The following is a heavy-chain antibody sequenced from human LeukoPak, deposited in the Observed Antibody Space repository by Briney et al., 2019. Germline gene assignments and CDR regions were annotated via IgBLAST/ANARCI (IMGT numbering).Heavy chain of an antibody. CDR2: IYHSGST. D-gene: IGHD3-9*01. CDR3: ARGTYYDILTGYYKAYYFDY. CDR1: GGSISSGGYS. J-gene: IGHJ4*02. Sequence: SKTLSLTCAVSGGSISSGGYSWSWIRQPPGKGLEWIGYIYHSGSTYYNPSLKSRVTISVDRSKNQFSLKLSSVTAADTAVYYCARGTYYDILTGYYKAYYFDYWGQGTLVTVSS. V-gene: IGHV4-30-2*01.